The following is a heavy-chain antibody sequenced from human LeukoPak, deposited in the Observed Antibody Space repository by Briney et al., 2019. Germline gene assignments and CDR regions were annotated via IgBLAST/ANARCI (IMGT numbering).Heavy chain of an antibody. CDR2: IYPDDSDT. CDR1: GYSFTSYW. CDR3: ARSASLQPLEY. Sequence: GEPLKISCKGSGYSFTSYWIGWVRRMPGKGLEWMGIIYPDDSDTRYSPSFQGQVTISADKSSSTAFLQWSTLKASDTAMYYCARSASLQPLEYWGQGTLVTVSS. V-gene: IGHV5-51*01. J-gene: IGHJ4*02. D-gene: IGHD1-1*01.